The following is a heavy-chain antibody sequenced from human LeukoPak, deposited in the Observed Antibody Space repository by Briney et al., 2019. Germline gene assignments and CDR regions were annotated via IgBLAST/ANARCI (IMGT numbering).Heavy chain of an antibody. J-gene: IGHJ4*02. D-gene: IGHD6-13*01. CDR2: MNPDNGNT. CDR1: GYRFTDFD. CDR3: ARGPRESSSSDY. V-gene: IGHV1-8*01. Sequence: GASVKISCKTSGYRFTDFDINWGRQAPGQGLEWMGWMNPDNGNTGYAQKFQGRVSMSGDTSISTAFMVLSRLRSDDTAVYFCARGPRESSSSDYWGQGTLVTVSS.